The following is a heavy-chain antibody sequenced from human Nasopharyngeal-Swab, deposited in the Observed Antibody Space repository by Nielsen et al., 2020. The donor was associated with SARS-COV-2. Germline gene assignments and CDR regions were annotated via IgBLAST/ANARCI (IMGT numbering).Heavy chain of an antibody. CDR3: VRQTGYHFDS. CDR1: GFTFSGSA. D-gene: IGHD5-12*01. J-gene: IGHJ4*02. V-gene: IGHV3-73*01. CDR2: IRSKAHNYAA. Sequence: GESLKISCAASGFTFSGSAMHWVRQASGKGLGWVGRIRSKAHNYAAVYAASVEGRFTISRDDSKKTAFLQMDSLKSEDTAVYFCVRQTGYHFDSWGQGTLVTVSS.